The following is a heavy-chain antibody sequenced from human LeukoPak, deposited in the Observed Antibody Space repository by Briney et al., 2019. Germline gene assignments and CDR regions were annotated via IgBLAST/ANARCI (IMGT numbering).Heavy chain of an antibody. CDR3: ASRIVGATRAFDI. CDR1: GGSISSYY. Sequence: SETLSLTCTVSGGSISSYYWSWIRQPPGKGLEWIGYIYYSGSTNYNPSLKSRVTISVDTSKNQFSLKLSSVTAADTAVYYCASRIVGATRAFDIWGQGTMVTVSS. CDR2: IYYSGST. J-gene: IGHJ3*02. V-gene: IGHV4-59*08. D-gene: IGHD1-26*01.